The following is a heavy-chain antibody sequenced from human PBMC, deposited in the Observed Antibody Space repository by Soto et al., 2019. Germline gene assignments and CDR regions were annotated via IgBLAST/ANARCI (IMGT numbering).Heavy chain of an antibody. CDR2: IYYSGST. CDR1: GGSISSGGYY. D-gene: IGHD4-4*01. V-gene: IGHV4-31*03. J-gene: IGHJ4*02. CDR3: ARDLRDYSNPYFDY. Sequence: PSETLSLTCTVSGGSISSGGYYWSWIRQHPGKGLEWIGYIYYSGSTYYNPSLKSRVTISVDTSKNQFSLKLSSVTAADTAVYYCARDLRDYSNPYFDYWGQGTLVTVSS.